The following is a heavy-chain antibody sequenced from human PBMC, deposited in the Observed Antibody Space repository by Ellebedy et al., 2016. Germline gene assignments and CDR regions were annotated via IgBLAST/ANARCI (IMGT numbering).Heavy chain of an antibody. V-gene: IGHV4-59*12. CDR3: ARVSEAVAGTVDD. Sequence: SETLSLXXTVSGGSISSYYWSWIRQPPGKGLEWIGYIYYSGSTNYNPSLKSRVTISVDRSKNQFSLKLSSVTAADTAVYYCARVSEAVAGTVDDWGQGTLVTVSS. CDR1: GGSISSYY. J-gene: IGHJ4*02. D-gene: IGHD6-19*01. CDR2: IYYSGST.